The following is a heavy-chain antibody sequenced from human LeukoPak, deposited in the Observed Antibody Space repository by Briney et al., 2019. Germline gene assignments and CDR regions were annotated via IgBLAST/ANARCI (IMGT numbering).Heavy chain of an antibody. CDR1: GYTFTSYG. CDR3: ARDSGYSSSWADFDY. CDR2: INPNSGGT. V-gene: IGHV1-2*02. Sequence: ASVKVSCKASGYTFTSYGISWVRQAPGQGLEWMGWINPNSGGTNYARKFQGRVTMTRDTSISTAYMELSRLRSDDTAVYYCARDSGYSSSWADFDYWGQGTLVTVSS. J-gene: IGHJ4*02. D-gene: IGHD6-13*01.